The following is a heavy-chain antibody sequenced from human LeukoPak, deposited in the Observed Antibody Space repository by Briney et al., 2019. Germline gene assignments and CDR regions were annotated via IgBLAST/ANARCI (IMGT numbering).Heavy chain of an antibody. CDR2: IRYDGSNK. Sequence: GGSLRLSCAASGFTFSSYGRHWVRQAPGKGLEGVSFIRYDGSNKYYADSVKGRFTISRDNSKNTLYLQMNSLRAEDTAVYYCAKGLGGWLRSNAAFDYWGQGTLVTVSS. CDR3: AKGLGGWLRSNAAFDY. J-gene: IGHJ4*02. CDR1: GFTFSSYG. V-gene: IGHV3-30*02. D-gene: IGHD5-12*01.